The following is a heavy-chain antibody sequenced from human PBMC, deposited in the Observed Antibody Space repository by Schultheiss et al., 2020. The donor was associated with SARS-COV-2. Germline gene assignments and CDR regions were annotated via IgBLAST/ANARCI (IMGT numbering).Heavy chain of an antibody. V-gene: IGHV4-4*02. CDR1: GGSISSSNW. CDR3: ARFDYGDSYYFDY. D-gene: IGHD4-17*01. CDR2: IYHSGST. Sequence: SETLSLTCAVSGGSISSSNWWSWVRQPPGKGLEWIGEIYHSGSTNYNPSLKSRVTISVDKSKNQFSLKLSSVTAADTAVYYCARFDYGDSYYFDYWGQGTLVTVSS. J-gene: IGHJ4*02.